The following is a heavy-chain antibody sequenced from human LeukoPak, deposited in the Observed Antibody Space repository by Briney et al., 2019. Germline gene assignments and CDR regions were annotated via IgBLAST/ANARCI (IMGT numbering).Heavy chain of an antibody. CDR2: ISSSSSTI. D-gene: IGHD7-27*01. Sequence: GGSLRLSCAASGFTFSTYSMSWVRQAPGKGLEWVSYISSSSSTIYYADSVKVRFTISRDNARNSLYLQMNSLRAEDTAVYYCARGATGDRLGYWGQGTLVTVSS. CDR1: GFTFSTYS. CDR3: ARGATGDRLGY. V-gene: IGHV3-48*01. J-gene: IGHJ4*02.